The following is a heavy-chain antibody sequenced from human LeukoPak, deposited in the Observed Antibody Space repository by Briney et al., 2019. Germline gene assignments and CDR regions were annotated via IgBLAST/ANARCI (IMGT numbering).Heavy chain of an antibody. Sequence: PGGSLRLSCAASGFTFSTSTMNWVRQAPGEGLEWVSSISGGSDYIYYADSVKGRFTISRDNAKNSLYLQMNSLRGEDTAVYYCVRIPNSADFPNWFDPWGQGTLVTVSS. V-gene: IGHV3-21*01. CDR1: GFTFSTST. J-gene: IGHJ5*02. CDR3: VRIPNSADFPNWFDP. D-gene: IGHD2/OR15-2a*01. CDR2: ISGGSDYI.